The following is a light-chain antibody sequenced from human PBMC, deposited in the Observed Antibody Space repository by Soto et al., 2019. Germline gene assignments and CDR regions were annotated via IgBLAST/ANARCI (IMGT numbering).Light chain of an antibody. Sequence: EIGLTQSPGTLSLFPGERATLSCRASQSLSTSYLAWYRLKPGQAPRLLIYAASSRASGIPDRFSGSGSGTDFPLTISRLEPEGFALYYCQQYGSSPTFGQGTRLEIK. V-gene: IGKV3-20*01. J-gene: IGKJ5*01. CDR3: QQYGSSPT. CDR1: QSLSTSY. CDR2: AAS.